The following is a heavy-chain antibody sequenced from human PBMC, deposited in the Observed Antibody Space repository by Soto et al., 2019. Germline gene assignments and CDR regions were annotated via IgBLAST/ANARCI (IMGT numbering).Heavy chain of an antibody. Sequence: EGCLRLSSTACRIILCGFALNWVSRAPGQGLVDGSAIGSKGVITHHPASVKGRLPIARDTSKNTLSLQMSSLTAEDTAVYYCVKRDMGSYNYLYCDLDVWGQDTTVT. J-gene: IGHJ6*02. CDR2: IGSKGVIT. D-gene: IGHD1-1*01. CDR1: RIILCGFA. V-gene: IGHV3-64D*06. CDR3: VKRDMGSYNYLYCDLDV.